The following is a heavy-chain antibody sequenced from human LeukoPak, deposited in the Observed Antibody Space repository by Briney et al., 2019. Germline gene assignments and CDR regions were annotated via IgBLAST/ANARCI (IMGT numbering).Heavy chain of an antibody. CDR3: ATLAHYSSSS. Sequence: TGGSLRPSCAASGFTVSSNYMSWVRQAPGKGLEWVSVIYSGGSTYYADSVKGRFTISRDNSKNTLYLQMNSLRAEDTAVYYCATLAHYSSSSWGQGTLVTVSS. CDR2: IYSGGST. J-gene: IGHJ5*02. CDR1: GFTVSSNY. D-gene: IGHD6-13*01. V-gene: IGHV3-53*01.